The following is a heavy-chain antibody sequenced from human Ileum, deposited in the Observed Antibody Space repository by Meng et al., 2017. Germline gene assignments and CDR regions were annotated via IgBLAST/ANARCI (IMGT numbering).Heavy chain of an antibody. V-gene: IGHV7-4-1*02. CDR3: ARRDNQGPGFGVEY. D-gene: IGHD3-10*01. CDR2: INPNSGNP. J-gene: IGHJ4*02. CDR1: GYTFTTYA. Sequence: QVHLVQSGSELKNPGASVKVSCTSSGYTFTTYAMNWVRQAPGQGLEWMGWINPNSGNPTYAQGFTGRFVFSLDTSVSTAYLQISSLKAEDTAVYYCARRDNQGPGFGVEYWGQGTLVTVSS.